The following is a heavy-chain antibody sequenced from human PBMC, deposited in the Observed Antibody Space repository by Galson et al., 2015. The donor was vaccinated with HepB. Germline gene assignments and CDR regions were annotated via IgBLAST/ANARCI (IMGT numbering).Heavy chain of an antibody. Sequence: LSLTCTVSGGSISSYYWSWIRQPAGKGLEWIGRIYTSGSTNYNPSLKSRVTMPVDTSKNQFSLKLSSVTAADTAVYYCARTGSSSGWFYFDYWGQGTLVTVSS. J-gene: IGHJ4*02. CDR2: IYTSGST. D-gene: IGHD6-19*01. CDR3: ARTGSSSGWFYFDY. V-gene: IGHV4-4*07. CDR1: GGSISSYY.